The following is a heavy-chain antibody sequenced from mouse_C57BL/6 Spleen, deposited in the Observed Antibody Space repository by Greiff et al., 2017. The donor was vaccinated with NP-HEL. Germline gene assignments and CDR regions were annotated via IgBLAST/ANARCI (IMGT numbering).Heavy chain of an antibody. J-gene: IGHJ2*01. CDR1: GFTFSSYA. Sequence: EVKLVESGEGLVKPGGSLKLSCAASGFTFSSYAMSWVRQTPEKRLEWVAYISSGGDYIYYADTVKGRFTISRDNARNTLYLQMSSLKSEDTAMYYCTRDYYGSSCFDYWGQGTTLTVSS. D-gene: IGHD1-1*01. CDR3: TRDYYGSSCFDY. V-gene: IGHV5-9-1*02. CDR2: ISSGGDYI.